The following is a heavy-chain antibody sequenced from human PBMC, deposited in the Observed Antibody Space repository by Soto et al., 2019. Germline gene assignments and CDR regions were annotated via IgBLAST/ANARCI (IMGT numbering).Heavy chain of an antibody. CDR1: GDSISNGGYY. CDR3: AGAKLVPAYWEWFDP. Sequence: QVQLQESGPGLVKPSETLSLTCSVSGDSISNGGYYWSWIRQYPGKGLEWIGYIRYSGSGHNNPFLKGRVTISLNTSKNEFPLKMSSVTAADTAVYYCAGAKLVPAYWEWFDPWGQGTLVTVSS. CDR2: IRYSGSG. V-gene: IGHV4-31*03. J-gene: IGHJ5*02. D-gene: IGHD2-2*01.